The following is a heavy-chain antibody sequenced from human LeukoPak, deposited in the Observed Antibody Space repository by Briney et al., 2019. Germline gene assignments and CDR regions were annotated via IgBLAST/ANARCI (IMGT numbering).Heavy chain of an antibody. CDR3: ARDFSTKYSQDY. V-gene: IGHV3-30-3*01. Sequence: PGGSLRLSCAASGFSFSHYAFHWVRQAPGKGLEWLAFISYDGNVKYYADSVKGRFTVSRDDSKITLYLQMTSLRTEDTALYYCARDFSTKYSQDYWGQGTLVTVSS. D-gene: IGHD5-18*01. J-gene: IGHJ4*02. CDR2: ISYDGNVK. CDR1: GFSFSHYA.